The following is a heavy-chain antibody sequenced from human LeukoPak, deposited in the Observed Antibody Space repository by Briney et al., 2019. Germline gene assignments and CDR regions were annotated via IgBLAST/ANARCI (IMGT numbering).Heavy chain of an antibody. J-gene: IGHJ4*02. D-gene: IGHD2-8*01. CDR2: VSYSGTT. CDR1: GGSITSSKYF. CDR3: AGLGVMVLVYQFEY. V-gene: IGHV4-39*07. Sequence: SETLSLTCAVSGGSITSSKYFWGWIRQPPGKELELLGIVSYSGTTDYNPSLKSRVTISTDTSKNQFSLKLTSVTAADTAVYYCAGLGVMVLVYQFEYWGRGTPVTVSS.